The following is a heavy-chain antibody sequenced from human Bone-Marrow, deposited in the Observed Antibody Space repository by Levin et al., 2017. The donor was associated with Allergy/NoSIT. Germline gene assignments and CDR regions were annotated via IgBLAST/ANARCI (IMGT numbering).Heavy chain of an antibody. CDR2: INHSGST. V-gene: IGHV4-34*01. Sequence: SETLSLTCAVYGGSFSGYYWSWIRQPPGKGLEWIGEINHSGSTNYNPSLKSRVTISVDTSKNQFSLKLSSVTAADTAVYYCAREASLGDSSSWYVAFDIWGQGTMVTVSS. D-gene: IGHD6-13*01. CDR1: GGSFSGYY. J-gene: IGHJ3*02. CDR3: AREASLGDSSSWYVAFDI.